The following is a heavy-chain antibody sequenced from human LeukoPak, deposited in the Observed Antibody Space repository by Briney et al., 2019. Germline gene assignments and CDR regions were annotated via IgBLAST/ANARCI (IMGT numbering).Heavy chain of an antibody. CDR3: ARDRSKLWFGESD. Sequence: ASVKVSCKASGYTFTGYYMHWVRQAPGQGLEWMGWINPNSGGTNYAQKFQGRVTMTRDTSISTAYMELSRLRSDDTAVYYCARDRSKLWFGESDWGQGTLVTVSS. V-gene: IGHV1-2*02. CDR1: GYTFTGYY. CDR2: INPNSGGT. J-gene: IGHJ4*02. D-gene: IGHD3-10*01.